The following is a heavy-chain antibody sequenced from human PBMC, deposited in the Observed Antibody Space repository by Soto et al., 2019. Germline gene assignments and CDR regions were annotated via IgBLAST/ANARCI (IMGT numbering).Heavy chain of an antibody. J-gene: IGHJ4*02. CDR3: ARANYDILTGYSDY. Sequence: GGSLRLSCAASGFTFSDFYMTWIRQAPGKGLEWVSYISNSGSTIYYSDSVKGRFTISRDNAKNSLYLQMNSLRAEDTAMYYCARANYDILTGYSDYWGQGTLVTVSS. CDR1: GFTFSDFY. V-gene: IGHV3-11*01. CDR2: ISNSGSTI. D-gene: IGHD3-9*01.